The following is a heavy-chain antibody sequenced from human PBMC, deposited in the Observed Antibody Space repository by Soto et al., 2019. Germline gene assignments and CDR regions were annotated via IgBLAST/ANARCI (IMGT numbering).Heavy chain of an antibody. J-gene: IGHJ6*02. CDR3: AKHLKGSIVVVYYYGMDV. Sequence: GGSLRLSCAASGFTFSSYAMSWVRQAPGKGLEWVSAISGSGGSTYYADSVKGRFTISRDNSKNTLYLQMNSLRAEDTAVYYCAKHLKGSIVVVYYYGMDVWGQGTTVTVSS. CDR2: ISGSGGST. D-gene: IGHD2-2*01. V-gene: IGHV3-23*01. CDR1: GFTFSSYA.